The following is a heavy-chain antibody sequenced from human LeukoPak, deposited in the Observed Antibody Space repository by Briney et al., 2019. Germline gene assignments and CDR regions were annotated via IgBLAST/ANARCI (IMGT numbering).Heavy chain of an antibody. Sequence: PGGSLRLSCAASGFTFSDYYMSWIRQAPGKGLEWVSYISSSSSYTNYADSVKGRFTISRDNAKNSLYLQMNSLRAEDTAVYYCARDRPTTVKRYYYYYGMDVWGQGTTVTVSS. CDR3: ARDRPTTVKRYYYYYGMDV. D-gene: IGHD4-17*01. V-gene: IGHV3-11*06. CDR1: GFTFSDYY. J-gene: IGHJ6*02. CDR2: ISSSSSYT.